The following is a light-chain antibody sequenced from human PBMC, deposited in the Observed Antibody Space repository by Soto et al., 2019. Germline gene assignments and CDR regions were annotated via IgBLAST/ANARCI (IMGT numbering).Light chain of an antibody. CDR3: QQYGTSPRT. CDR1: QRVSSRY. CDR2: DAS. J-gene: IGKJ2*01. Sequence: EIVLTQSPGTLSLSPGEKATLSCRASQRVSSRYLAWYQQKPGRAPRLLIYDASSRATGIPDRFSGSGSGTDFTLSISRLEPEDFAVYYCQQYGTSPRTFGQGTKLEIK. V-gene: IGKV3-20*01.